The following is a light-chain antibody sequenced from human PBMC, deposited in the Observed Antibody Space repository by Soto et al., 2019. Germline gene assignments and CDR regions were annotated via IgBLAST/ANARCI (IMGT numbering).Light chain of an antibody. V-gene: IGLV2-18*01. Sequence: QSALTEPSSLSGSPGQSVTISCTGTITDFVSYNRVSWYQQPPGTAPKLIIYEASNRPSGVPDRFSGSKSGNTASLTISGLQAADEADYYCSLYTSENTYVFGTGTKVTVL. CDR1: ITDFVSYNR. CDR2: EAS. CDR3: SLYTSENTYV. J-gene: IGLJ1*01.